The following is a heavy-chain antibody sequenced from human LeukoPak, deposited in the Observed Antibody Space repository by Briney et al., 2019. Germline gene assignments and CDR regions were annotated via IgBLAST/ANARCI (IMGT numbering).Heavy chain of an antibody. V-gene: IGHV3-74*01. J-gene: IGHJ4*02. Sequence: GGSLRLSCAASGFIFSSYWMHWVRQAPGKGLVWVSRINTDGSSTSYADSVKGRFTISRDNAKNTLYLQMNGLRAEDTAVYYCAKGWTTVTNWGQGTLVTVSS. CDR3: AKGWTTVTN. D-gene: IGHD4-17*01. CDR2: INTDGSST. CDR1: GFIFSSYW.